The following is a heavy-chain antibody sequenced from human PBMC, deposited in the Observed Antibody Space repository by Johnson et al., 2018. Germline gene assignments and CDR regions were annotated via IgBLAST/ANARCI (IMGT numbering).Heavy chain of an antibody. CDR1: GGSISGYY. CDR2: IYYSGST. Sequence: QVQLQESGPGLVKPSETLSLTCSVSGGSISGYYWSWIRQSPGNGLEWIGYIYYSGSTSFNPSLKSRVALSIDTSKNHFPLKLTSVTAADTAVYYCARYCSEGSWKSRSSDIWGQGTMVTVSS. CDR3: ARYCSEGSWKSRSSDI. D-gene: IGHD2-15*01. J-gene: IGHJ3*02. V-gene: IGHV4-59*01.